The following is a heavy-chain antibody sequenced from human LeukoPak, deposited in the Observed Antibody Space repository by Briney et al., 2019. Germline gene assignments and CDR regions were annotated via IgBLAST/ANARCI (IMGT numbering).Heavy chain of an antibody. J-gene: IGHJ5*02. V-gene: IGHV4-59*08. CDR3: ARHSSIAPFDP. Sequence: SETLTHPCTVSGGSISSYYWSWIRQPPGKGLEWIGYIYYSGSTNYNPSLKSRVTISVDTSKNQFSLKLSSVTAADMAVYYCARHSSIAPFDPWGQGNLVTVSS. D-gene: IGHD6-6*01. CDR1: GGSISSYY. CDR2: IYYSGST.